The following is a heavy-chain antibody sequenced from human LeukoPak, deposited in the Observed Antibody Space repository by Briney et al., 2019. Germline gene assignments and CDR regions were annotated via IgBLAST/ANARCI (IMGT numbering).Heavy chain of an antibody. J-gene: IGHJ4*02. D-gene: IGHD3-22*01. CDR1: GFTFSSYS. CDR3: ARDRYDSSGYSTDY. V-gene: IGHV3-53*04. Sequence: GGSLRLSCAASGFTFSSYSMNWVRQAPGKGLEWVSVIYSGGSTYYADSVKGRFTISRHNSKNTLYLQMNSLRAEDTAVYYCARDRYDSSGYSTDYWGQGTLVTVSS. CDR2: IYSGGST.